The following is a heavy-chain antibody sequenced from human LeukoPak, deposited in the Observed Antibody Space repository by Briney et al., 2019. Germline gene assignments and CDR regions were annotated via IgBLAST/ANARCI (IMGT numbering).Heavy chain of an antibody. CDR3: AADIGYYDILTGYYARDAFDI. CDR1: GFTFTSSA. D-gene: IGHD3-9*01. V-gene: IGHV1-58*02. J-gene: IGHJ3*02. CDR2: IVVGGGNT. Sequence: ASVKVSCKASGFTFTSSAMQWVRQARGQRLEWIGWIVVGGGNTNYAQKFQERVTITRDMSTSTAYMELSSLRSEDTAVYYCAADIGYYDILTGYYARDAFDIWGQGTMVTVSS.